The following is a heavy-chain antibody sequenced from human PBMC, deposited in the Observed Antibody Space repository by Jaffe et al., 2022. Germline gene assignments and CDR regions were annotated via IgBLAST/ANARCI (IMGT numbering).Heavy chain of an antibody. J-gene: IGHJ5*02. CDR1: GDSISTSNYY. D-gene: IGHD3-3*01. V-gene: IGHV4-39*01. CDR2: FYYSETT. Sequence: QLQMQESGPGLVKPSETLSLTCSVSGDSISTSNYYWGWFRQPPGQGLEWIGTFYYSETTYYNPSLRSRVTIFVDTSKNQFSLKLTSVTAADTAVYYCARRGATGVSGHGGWFDPWGQGTLVTVSS. CDR3: ARRGATGVSGHGGWFDP.